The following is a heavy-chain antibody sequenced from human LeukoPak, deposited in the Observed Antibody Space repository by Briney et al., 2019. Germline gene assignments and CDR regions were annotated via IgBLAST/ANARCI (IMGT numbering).Heavy chain of an antibody. J-gene: IGHJ4*02. V-gene: IGHV3-64*01. CDR3: AKDHCSSTSCYYFDY. D-gene: IGHD2-2*01. Sequence: GGSLRLSCAASGFTFSSYAMHWVRQAPGKGLEYVSAISSNGGSTYYANSVKGRFTISRDNSKNTLYLQMGSLRAEDMAVYYCAKDHCSSTSCYYFDYWGQGTLVTVSS. CDR2: ISSNGGST. CDR1: GFTFSSYA.